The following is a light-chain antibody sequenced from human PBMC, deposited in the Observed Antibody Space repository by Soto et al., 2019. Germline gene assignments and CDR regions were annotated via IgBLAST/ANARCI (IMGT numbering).Light chain of an antibody. CDR3: QQYNSYSLT. J-gene: IGKJ4*01. Sequence: DIQMTQSPSTLSASVGDRVTITCRASQSISSWLAWYQQKPGKAPKLLIYDASGLESGVPSRFSGSGSGTEFTLTIRSLQPDDFATYYCQQYNSYSLTFGGGTKVDI. CDR2: DAS. CDR1: QSISSW. V-gene: IGKV1-5*01.